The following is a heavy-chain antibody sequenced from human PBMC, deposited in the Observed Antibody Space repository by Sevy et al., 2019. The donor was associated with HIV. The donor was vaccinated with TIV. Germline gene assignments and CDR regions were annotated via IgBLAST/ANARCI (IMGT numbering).Heavy chain of an antibody. CDR3: AKDPSMRVSSGYYYFDY. J-gene: IGHJ4*02. V-gene: IGHV3-23*01. CDR2: ILGTGGST. Sequence: GGSLRLSCAASGFTFSSYAMTWVRQAPGKGLEWVSAILGTGGSTYYADSVKGRFTISRDNSKNTLYLQMNNLRAEDTAVYYCAKDPSMRVSSGYYYFDYWGQGTLVTVSS. CDR1: GFTFSSYA. D-gene: IGHD3-22*01.